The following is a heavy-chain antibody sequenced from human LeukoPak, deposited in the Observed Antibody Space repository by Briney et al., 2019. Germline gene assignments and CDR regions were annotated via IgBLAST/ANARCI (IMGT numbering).Heavy chain of an antibody. CDR1: GFMFDDYA. D-gene: IGHD2-15*01. V-gene: IGHV3-9*03. CDR2: ISWNSGNI. Sequence: PGRSLRLSCAASGFMFDDYAMHWVRQAPGKGLEWVSGISWNSGNIGYADSVKGRFTISRDNAKNSLYLQMNSLRAEDMALYYCAKAGYCSGGSCYYFDYWGRGTLVTVSS. J-gene: IGHJ4*02. CDR3: AKAGYCSGGSCYYFDY.